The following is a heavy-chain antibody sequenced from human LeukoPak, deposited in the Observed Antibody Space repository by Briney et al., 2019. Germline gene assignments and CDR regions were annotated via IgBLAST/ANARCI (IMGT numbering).Heavy chain of an antibody. J-gene: IGHJ4*02. Sequence: PGGSLRLSCAGAGFPFSSHGMNWVRQAPGKGLEWVSGISPGGGPTDYADSVKGRFTIPRHDSKSTLYLKMKNLRAEDTAVYYCAKDGAWLRFDDWGQGILVTVSS. CDR1: GFPFSSHG. CDR3: AKDGAWLRFDD. D-gene: IGHD5-12*01. V-gene: IGHV3-23*01. CDR2: ISPGGGPT.